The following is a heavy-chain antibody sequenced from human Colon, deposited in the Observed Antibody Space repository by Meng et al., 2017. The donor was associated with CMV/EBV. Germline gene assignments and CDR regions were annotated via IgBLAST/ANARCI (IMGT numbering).Heavy chain of an antibody. Sequence: FAASGFTFSDYYMSWIRKAPGKGLEWISYISGTGSTIYYADSVKGRFTISRDNAKNSLYLQMNSLRVEDTAVYFCARGGAATRFDPWGQGTLVTVSS. D-gene: IGHD1-26*01. CDR1: GFTFSDYY. J-gene: IGHJ5*02. CDR2: ISGTGSTI. V-gene: IGHV3-11*04. CDR3: ARGGAATRFDP.